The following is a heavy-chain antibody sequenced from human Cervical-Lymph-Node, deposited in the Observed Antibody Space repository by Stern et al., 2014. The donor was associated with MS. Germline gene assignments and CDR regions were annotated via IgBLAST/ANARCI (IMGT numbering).Heavy chain of an antibody. D-gene: IGHD6-6*01. CDR3: TRALRIADRPSPGGHWFDP. V-gene: IGHV1-2*02. CDR2: INPKSGGT. Sequence: VQLVESGAEVEKPGASVKVSCKASGYIFTDYYLHWVRQAPGQGLEWMGRINPKSGGTSYAQSIQGRVTLTRDTSITTAYMDLSRLTSDDTAVYYCTRALRIADRPSPGGHWFDPWGQGTLVIVSS. J-gene: IGHJ5*02. CDR1: GYIFTDYY.